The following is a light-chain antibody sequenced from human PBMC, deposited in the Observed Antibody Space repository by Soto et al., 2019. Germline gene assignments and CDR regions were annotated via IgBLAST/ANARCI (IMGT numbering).Light chain of an antibody. Sequence: QAVVTQEPSLTVSPGGTVTLTCASSTGTVTSGYYPNWFQQKPGQAPRALIYSTNKKHSWTPARFSGSLLGGKAALTLSGVQPEDEAEYYCLLYYGGAYVFGTGTKVTVL. J-gene: IGLJ1*01. V-gene: IGLV7-43*01. CDR2: STN. CDR3: LLYYGGAYV. CDR1: TGTVTSGYY.